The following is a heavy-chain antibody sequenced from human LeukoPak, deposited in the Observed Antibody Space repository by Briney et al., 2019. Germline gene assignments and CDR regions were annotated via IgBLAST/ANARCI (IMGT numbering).Heavy chain of an antibody. CDR1: GFTFSISA. J-gene: IGHJ4*02. V-gene: IGHV3-21*01. CDR2: ISSSSSYI. Sequence: PGGSLRLSCAASGFTFSISAMSWVRQAPGKGLEWVSSISSSSSYIYYADSVKGRFTISRDNAKNSLYLQMNSLRAEDTAVYYCARAQDYGYSALYYWGQGTLVTVSS. CDR3: ARAQDYGYSALYY. D-gene: IGHD3-10*01.